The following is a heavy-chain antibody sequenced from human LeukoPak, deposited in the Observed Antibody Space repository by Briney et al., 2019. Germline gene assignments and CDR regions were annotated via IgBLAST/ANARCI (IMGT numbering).Heavy chain of an antibody. CDR1: GFTFKNAW. J-gene: IGHJ4*02. CDR3: AREGYSYGYKY. V-gene: IGHV3-11*04. Sequence: GGSLRLSCAASGFTFKNAWVSWVRQAPGKGLEWVSYISSSGRTIYYADSVKGRFTISRDNAKNSLYLQMNSLRAEDTGLYYCAREGYSYGYKYWGQGTLVTVSS. D-gene: IGHD5-18*01. CDR2: ISSSGRTI.